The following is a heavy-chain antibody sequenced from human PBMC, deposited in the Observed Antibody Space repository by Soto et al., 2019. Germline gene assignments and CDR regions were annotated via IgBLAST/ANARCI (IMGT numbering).Heavy chain of an antibody. V-gene: IGHV1-69*02. CDR2: IIPILGIA. D-gene: IGHD4-17*01. J-gene: IGHJ3*02. CDR3: ARQPSDYNDAFDI. CDR1: GGTFSSYT. Sequence: SVKVSCKASGGTFSSYTISWVRQAPGQGLEWMGRIIPILGIANYAQKFQGRVTITADKSTSTAYMELSSLRSEDTAVYYCARQPSDYNDAFDIWGQGTMVTVSS.